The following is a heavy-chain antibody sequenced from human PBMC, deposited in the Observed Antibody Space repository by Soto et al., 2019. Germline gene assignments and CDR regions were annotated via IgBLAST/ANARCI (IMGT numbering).Heavy chain of an antibody. CDR1: GYTFTSYG. V-gene: IGHV1-18*01. CDR3: ARDQRSVAMVTDYYYGMDV. J-gene: IGHJ6*02. CDR2: ISAYNGNT. D-gene: IGHD5-18*01. Sequence: QVQLVQSGAEVKKPGASVKVSCKASGYTFTSYGISWVRQAPGQGLEWMGWISAYNGNTNYAQKLQGRVTMTTDTSKSTAYMELRSLRSDDTAVYYCARDQRSVAMVTDYYYGMDVWGQGTTVTVSS.